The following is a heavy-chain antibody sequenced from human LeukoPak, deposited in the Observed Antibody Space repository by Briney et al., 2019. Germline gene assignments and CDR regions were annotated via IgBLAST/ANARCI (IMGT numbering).Heavy chain of an antibody. CDR2: INHSGST. J-gene: IGHJ6*03. CDR3: AREYYDILTGWYYYMDV. Sequence: SETLSLTCAVYGGSFSGYYWSWIRQPPGKGLEWIGEINHSGSTNYNPSLKSRVTISVDTSKNQFSLMLSSVTAADTAVYYCAREYYDILTGWYYYMDVWGKGTTVTVSS. CDR1: GGSFSGYY. V-gene: IGHV4-34*01. D-gene: IGHD3-9*01.